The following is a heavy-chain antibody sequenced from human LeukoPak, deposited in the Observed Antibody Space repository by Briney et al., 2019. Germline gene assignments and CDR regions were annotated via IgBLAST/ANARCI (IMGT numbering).Heavy chain of an antibody. Sequence: GGSLRLSCAASGFTFSSYEMNWVRQAPGKGLEWVSYISSSGSTIYYADSVKGLFTISRDNAKNSLYLQMNSLRAEDTAVYYCARFRGYTIDYWGQGTLVTVSS. CDR3: ARFRGYTIDY. CDR1: GFTFSSYE. V-gene: IGHV3-48*03. CDR2: ISSSGSTI. D-gene: IGHD5-18*01. J-gene: IGHJ4*02.